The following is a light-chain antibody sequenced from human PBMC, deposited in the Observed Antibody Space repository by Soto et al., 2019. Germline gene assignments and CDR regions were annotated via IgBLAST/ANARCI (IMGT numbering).Light chain of an antibody. J-gene: IGKJ5*01. CDR3: QQFGSSVT. CDR2: RTS. CDR1: QSVSSSY. V-gene: IGKV3-20*01. Sequence: PGERVTLSCRASQSVSSSYLAWYQQKPRQAPRLLIYRTSTRATGIPDRFSGSGSGTDFTLTISRLEPEDFAVYYCQQFGSSVTFGQGTRLEIK.